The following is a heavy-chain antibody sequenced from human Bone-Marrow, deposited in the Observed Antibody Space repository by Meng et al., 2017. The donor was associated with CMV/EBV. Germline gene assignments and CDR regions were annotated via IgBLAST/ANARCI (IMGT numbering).Heavy chain of an antibody. CDR1: GFTFSSYS. CDR2: ISSSSSYI. V-gene: IGHV3-21*04. Sequence: GESLKISCAASGFTFSSYSMNWVRQAPGKGLEWVSSISSSSSYIYYADSVKGRFTISRDNAKNSLYLQMNSLRAEDTAVYFCAKDSQGDFWSGYYDRGDLDYWGQGTLVAVSS. CDR3: AKDSQGDFWSGYYDRGDLDY. J-gene: IGHJ4*02. D-gene: IGHD3-3*01.